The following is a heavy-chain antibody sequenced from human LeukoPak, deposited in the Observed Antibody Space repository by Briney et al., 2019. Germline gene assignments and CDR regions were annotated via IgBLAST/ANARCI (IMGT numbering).Heavy chain of an antibody. V-gene: IGHV4-31*03. D-gene: IGHD2-2*02. Sequence: SSETLSLTCTVSGGSISSGGYYWSWIRQHPGKGLEWIGYIYYSGSTYSNPSLKSRVTISVDTSKNQFSLNLSSVTAADTAVYYCARYCSSTSCYKGGFDPWGQGTLVTVSS. CDR1: GGSISSGGYY. J-gene: IGHJ5*02. CDR3: ARYCSSTSCYKGGFDP. CDR2: IYYSGST.